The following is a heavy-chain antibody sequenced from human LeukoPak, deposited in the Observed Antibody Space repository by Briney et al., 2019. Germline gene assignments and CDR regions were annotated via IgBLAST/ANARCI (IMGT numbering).Heavy chain of an antibody. Sequence: GASVKVSCKASGGTFSSYAISWVRQAPGQGLEWMGGIIPIFGTANYAQKFQGRVTITADESTSTAYMELSSLRSEDTAVYYCAGGYDSSGWYYFDYWGQGTPVTVSS. CDR2: IIPIFGTA. J-gene: IGHJ4*02. D-gene: IGHD6-19*01. V-gene: IGHV1-69*13. CDR3: AGGYDSSGWYYFDY. CDR1: GGTFSSYA.